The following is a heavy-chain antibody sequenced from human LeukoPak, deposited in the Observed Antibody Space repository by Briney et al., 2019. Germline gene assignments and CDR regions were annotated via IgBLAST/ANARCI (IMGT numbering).Heavy chain of an antibody. CDR3: ARDPLYSESYSWPEN. J-gene: IGHJ4*02. V-gene: IGHV3-11*01. CDR1: GFTFSDYY. Sequence: SGGSLRLSCAASGFTFSDYYMSWIRQAPGKGLEWVSYMSGRGGTIYYADSERGRFTISRDNAKNSLYLQMNSLRAEDTAIYYCARDPLYSESYSWPENWGQGTLVTVSS. D-gene: IGHD1-26*01. CDR2: MSGRGGTI.